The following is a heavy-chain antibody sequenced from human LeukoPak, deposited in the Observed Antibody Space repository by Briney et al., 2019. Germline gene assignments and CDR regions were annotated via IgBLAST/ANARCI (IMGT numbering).Heavy chain of an antibody. CDR1: GYTFPSLG. V-gene: IGHV1-18*01. CDR2: LSACNGHT. Sequence: GASVKVFCKASGYTFPSLGTRWVRHAPGQGLVGMGWLSACNGHTNHAQKPQGRVTMNTDTYTSTPYMAQKTLRSDDTPVYYCERSRTVVRFLEWLPLVDDCSQGTLVTVSS. D-gene: IGHD3-3*01. J-gene: IGHJ4*01. CDR3: ERSRTVVRFLEWLPLVDD.